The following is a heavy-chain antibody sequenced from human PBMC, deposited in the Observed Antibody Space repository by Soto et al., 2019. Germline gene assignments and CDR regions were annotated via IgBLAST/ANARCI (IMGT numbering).Heavy chain of an antibody. Sequence: GASVKVSCKASGGTFSSYAISWVRQAPGQGLEWMGGIIPIFGTANYAQKFQGRVTITADKSTSTAYMELSSLRSEDTAVYYCAREGHDSSGYYPLVGMDVWGQGTTITV. V-gene: IGHV1-69*06. J-gene: IGHJ6*02. D-gene: IGHD3-22*01. CDR3: AREGHDSSGYYPLVGMDV. CDR2: IIPIFGTA. CDR1: GGTFSSYA.